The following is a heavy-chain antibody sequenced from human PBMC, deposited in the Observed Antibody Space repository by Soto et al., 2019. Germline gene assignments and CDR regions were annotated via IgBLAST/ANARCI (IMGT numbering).Heavy chain of an antibody. Sequence: QVQLVQSGDEVKKPGASVKVSCKASGYIFVNYGIAWVRQAPGQGLEWMGRISPYTGNTHSATKVQGRLTMTTDTYTSTAYMDVGSLTSDDTAVYYLVMVDNYVTPTPQDVWGQGTTVTVSS. J-gene: IGHJ6*02. D-gene: IGHD3-16*01. CDR1: GYIFVNYG. CDR3: VMVDNYVTPTPQDV. V-gene: IGHV1-18*01. CDR2: ISPYTGNT.